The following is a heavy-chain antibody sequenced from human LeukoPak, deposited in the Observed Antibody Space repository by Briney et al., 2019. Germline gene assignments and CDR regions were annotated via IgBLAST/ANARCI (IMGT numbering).Heavy chain of an antibody. D-gene: IGHD3-22*01. CDR1: GFTFSIYA. V-gene: IGHV3-23*01. Sequence: GGSLRLSCAASGFTFSIYAMSWVRQAPGKGLEWVSAISGSGGSTYYADSVKGWFTISRDNSKNTLYLQMNSLRAEDTAVYYCAKGYYYDSSGYYATNGLPGAEYFQHWGQGTLVTVSS. CDR2: ISGSGGST. CDR3: AKGYYYDSSGYYATNGLPGAEYFQH. J-gene: IGHJ1*01.